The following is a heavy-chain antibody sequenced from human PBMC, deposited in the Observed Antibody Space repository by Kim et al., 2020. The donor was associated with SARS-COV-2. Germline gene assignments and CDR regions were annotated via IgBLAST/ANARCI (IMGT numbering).Heavy chain of an antibody. CDR1: GYTFTSYA. J-gene: IGHJ6*02. CDR3: ARGGSSSWYLYYYYGMDV. CDR2: INTNTGNP. D-gene: IGHD6-13*01. Sequence: ASVKVSCKASGYTFTSYAMNWVRQAPGQGLEWMGWINTNTGNPTYAQGFTGRFVFSLDTFVSTAYLQISSLKAEDTAVYYCARGGSSSWYLYYYYGMDVWGQGTTVTVSS. V-gene: IGHV7-4-1*02.